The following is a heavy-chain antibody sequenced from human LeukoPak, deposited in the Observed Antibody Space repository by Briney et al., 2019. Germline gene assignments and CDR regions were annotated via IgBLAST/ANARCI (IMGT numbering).Heavy chain of an antibody. D-gene: IGHD6-19*01. CDR1: GGSVSTSTYY. V-gene: IGHV4-61*02. J-gene: IGHJ4*02. Sequence: SETLSLTCFVSGGSVSTSTYYWSWIRQPAGKGLEWIGRIYTSGSTNYNPSLKSRVTISVDRSKNQFSLTLSSVTAADTAVYYCARTAVAGTPFDYWGQGTLVTVSS. CDR3: ARTAVAGTPFDY. CDR2: IYTSGST.